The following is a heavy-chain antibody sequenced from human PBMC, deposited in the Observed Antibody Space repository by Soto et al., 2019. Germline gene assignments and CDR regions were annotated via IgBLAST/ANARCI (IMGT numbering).Heavy chain of an antibody. CDR2: ISGGGGAK. D-gene: IGHD7-27*01. CDR3: AKSLTASNFRLDV. CDR1: GFTFNSYF. V-gene: IGHV3-23*01. J-gene: IGHJ6*02. Sequence: PGGSLRLSCTASGFTFNSYFMSWVRQAPGEGLEWISAISGGGGAKYYSDSVKGRFTISRDNSNNTLYLQMNSLRADDTAVYYCAKSLTASNFRLDVWGQGTRVTVSS.